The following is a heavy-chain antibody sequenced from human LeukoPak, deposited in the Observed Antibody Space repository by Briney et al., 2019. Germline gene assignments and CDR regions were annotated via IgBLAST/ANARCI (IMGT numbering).Heavy chain of an antibody. Sequence: SETLSLTCTVSGGSISSYYWSWIRQPPGKGLGWIGYIYTSGSTNYNPSLKSRVTISVDTSKNQFSLKLSSVTAADTAVYYCARHRYTIFGVVFSNWFDPWGQGTLVTVSS. CDR2: IYTSGST. V-gene: IGHV4-4*09. CDR3: ARHRYTIFGVVFSNWFDP. CDR1: GGSISSYY. J-gene: IGHJ5*02. D-gene: IGHD3-3*01.